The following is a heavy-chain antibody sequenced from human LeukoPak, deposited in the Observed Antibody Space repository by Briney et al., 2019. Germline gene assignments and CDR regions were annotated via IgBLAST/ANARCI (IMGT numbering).Heavy chain of an antibody. CDR3: ARERDCSSTSCYSPSRGWFDP. D-gene: IGHD2-2*01. CDR2: VSSGSSTK. J-gene: IGHJ5*02. V-gene: IGHV3-48*01. CDR1: GFTFSTFD. Sequence: QSGGSLRLSCVASGFTFSTFDMNWVRQAPGKGLEWVSYVSSGSSTKYYADSVKGRFTISRDNAKNSLYLQMNSLRAEDTAVYYCARERDCSSTSCYSPSRGWFDPWGQGTLVTVSS.